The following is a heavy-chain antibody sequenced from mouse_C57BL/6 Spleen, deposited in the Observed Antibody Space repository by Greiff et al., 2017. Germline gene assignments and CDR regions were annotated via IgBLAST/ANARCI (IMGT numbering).Heavy chain of an antibody. V-gene: IGHV1-50*01. J-gene: IGHJ4*01. CDR1: GYTFTSYW. Sequence: QVQLQQPGAELVKPGASVKLSCKASGYTFTSYWLQWVKQRPGQGLEWIGEIDPSDSYTNYNQKFKGKATLTVDTSSSTAYMQLSSLTSEDSAVXYCARKAAQAHYYAMDYWGQGTSVTVSS. CDR3: ARKAAQAHYYAMDY. D-gene: IGHD3-2*02. CDR2: IDPSDSYT.